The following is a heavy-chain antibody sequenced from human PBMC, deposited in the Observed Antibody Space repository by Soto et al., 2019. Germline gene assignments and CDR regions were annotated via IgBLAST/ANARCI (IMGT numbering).Heavy chain of an antibody. D-gene: IGHD6-13*01. CDR2: ISSDGSST. CDR3: ALKHSSSWAYYYYYMDV. Sequence: EVQLVESGGGLIQPGGSLRLSCAASGFTFRSYWMHWVRQGPGKGLAWVARISSDGSSTSDADSGKGRFTISRDNAKNTLYLQMNSLRAEDTAVYYCALKHSSSWAYYYYYMDVWGRGTTVTVSS. CDR1: GFTFRSYW. J-gene: IGHJ6*03. V-gene: IGHV3-74*01.